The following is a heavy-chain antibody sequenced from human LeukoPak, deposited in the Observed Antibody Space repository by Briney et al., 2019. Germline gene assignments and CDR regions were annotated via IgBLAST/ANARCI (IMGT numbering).Heavy chain of an antibody. V-gene: IGHV4-39*01. D-gene: IGHD3-10*01. CDR2: IYYSGST. CDR1: GGSISSSSYY. Sequence: SETLSLTCTVSGGSISSSSYYWGWIRQPPGKGLEWIGSIYYSGSTYYNPSLKSRVTISVDTSKNQFSLKLSSVTAADTAVYYCARSQLLWFGELLAFGLNYYYMDVWGKGTTVTVSS. CDR3: ARSQLLWFGELLAFGLNYYYMDV. J-gene: IGHJ6*03.